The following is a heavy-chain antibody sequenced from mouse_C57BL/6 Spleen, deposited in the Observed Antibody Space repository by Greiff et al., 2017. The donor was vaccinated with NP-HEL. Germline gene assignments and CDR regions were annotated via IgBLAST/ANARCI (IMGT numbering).Heavy chain of an antibody. CDR3: TRSYGSSDAMDY. Sequence: VQLQQSVAELVRPGASVKLSCTASGFNINNTYMHWVKQRPEQGLEWIGWIDPANGYTKYAPKFQGKATITADTSSNTAYLQLSSLTSEDTAIYYCTRSYGSSDAMDYWGQGTSVTVSS. CDR1: GFNINNTY. CDR2: IDPANGYT. J-gene: IGHJ4*01. V-gene: IGHV14-3*01. D-gene: IGHD1-1*01.